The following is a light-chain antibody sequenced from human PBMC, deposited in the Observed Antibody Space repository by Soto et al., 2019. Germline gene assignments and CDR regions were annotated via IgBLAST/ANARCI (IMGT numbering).Light chain of an antibody. CDR1: QTISSW. J-gene: IGKJ5*01. CDR3: LQHNSYPFT. V-gene: IGKV1-5*03. CDR2: KAS. Sequence: DIQMNQSPSTLSGSVGDRVTITCRASQTISSWLAWYQQKPGKAPKLLIYKASTLKSGVPSRFSGSGSGAEFTLTISSLQPEDLAVYYCLQHNSYPFTFGQGTRLEIK.